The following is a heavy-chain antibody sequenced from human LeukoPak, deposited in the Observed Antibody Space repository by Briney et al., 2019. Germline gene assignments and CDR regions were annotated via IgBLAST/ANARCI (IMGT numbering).Heavy chain of an antibody. V-gene: IGHV4-30-2*01. J-gene: IGHJ4*02. Sequence: SQTLSLTCAVSGGSISSGGYSWSWLRQPPGKGLEWIGYIYHSGSTYYNPSLKSRVTISVDRSKNQFSLKLSSVTAADTAVYYCARGVATPDLDYYFDYWGQGTLVTVSS. CDR1: GGSISSGGYS. CDR3: ARGVATPDLDYYFDY. CDR2: IYHSGST. D-gene: IGHD5-12*01.